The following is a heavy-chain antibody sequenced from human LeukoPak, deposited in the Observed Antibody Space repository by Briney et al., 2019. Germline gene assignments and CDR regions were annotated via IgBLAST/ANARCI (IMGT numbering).Heavy chain of an antibody. CDR1: GYTFTSYG. D-gene: IGHD5-18*01. CDR2: ISAYNGNT. Sequence: ASVKVSCKASGYTFTSYGISWVRQAPGQGLEWMGWISAYNGNTNYAQKLQGRVTMTTDTSTSTAYMELRSLRSDDTAVYYCARSVSVQLWLGVPDYWAREPWSPSPQ. J-gene: IGHJ4*02. CDR3: ARSVSVQLWLGVPDY. V-gene: IGHV1-18*01.